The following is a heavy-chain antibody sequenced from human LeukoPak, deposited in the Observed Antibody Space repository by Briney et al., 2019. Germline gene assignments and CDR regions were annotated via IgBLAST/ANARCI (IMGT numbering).Heavy chain of an antibody. Sequence: SETLSLTCAVSGGSISSSNWWSWVRQPPGKGLEWIGEIYHSGSTNYNPSLKSRVTISVDKSKNQFSLKLSSVTAADTAVYYCAGYHAYGVTTPPLGYWGQGTLVTVSS. CDR1: GGSISSSNW. V-gene: IGHV4-4*02. D-gene: IGHD4-17*01. J-gene: IGHJ4*02. CDR2: IYHSGST. CDR3: AGYHAYGVTTPPLGY.